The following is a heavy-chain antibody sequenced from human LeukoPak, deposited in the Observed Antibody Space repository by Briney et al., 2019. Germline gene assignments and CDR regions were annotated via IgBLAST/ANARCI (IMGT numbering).Heavy chain of an antibody. CDR1: GGSISSDY. CDR3: ASGSLRWRGQYSYGSGSPNFDY. J-gene: IGHJ4*02. V-gene: IGHV4-59*12. Sequence: PSETLSLTCNVSGGSISSDYWSWIRQPPGKGLEWIGYIYYSGSTYYNPSLKSRVTISVDTSKNQFSLKLSSVTAADTTVYYCASGSLRWRGQYSYGSGSPNFDYWGQGTLVTVSS. CDR2: IYYSGST. D-gene: IGHD3-10*01.